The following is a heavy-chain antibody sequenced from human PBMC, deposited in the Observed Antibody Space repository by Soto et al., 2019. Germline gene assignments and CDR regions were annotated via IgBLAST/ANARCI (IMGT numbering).Heavy chain of an antibody. CDR1: GFDFRSYA. Sequence: QVQLVESGGGVVQPGASLRLSCEASGFDFRSYAMHWVRQAPGKGLEWVGVISYDGGNIYYADSVKGRFTISRDNSKNTLYVQVKSLRTEDKAVYDCAKGILSAPIAPYAMDVWGKGTTFTVSS. V-gene: IGHV3-30*18. CDR3: AKGILSAPIAPYAMDV. CDR2: ISYDGGNI. D-gene: IGHD2-21*01. J-gene: IGHJ6*04.